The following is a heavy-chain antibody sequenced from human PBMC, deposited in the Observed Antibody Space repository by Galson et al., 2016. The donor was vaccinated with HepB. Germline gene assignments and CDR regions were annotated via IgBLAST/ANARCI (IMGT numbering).Heavy chain of an antibody. D-gene: IGHD1-7*01. J-gene: IGHJ4*02. CDR3: TRGSFQGELLHAYFDS. Sequence: SLRLSCAASGFAFSNYGMHWVRQAPGKGLEWVALIWFDGRNIYYADAVKGRFTISKDNSKNMLYLQMNSLRVDDTAVYYCTRGSFQGELLHAYFDSWGQGTLVTVSS. CDR2: IWFDGRNI. CDR1: GFAFSNYG. V-gene: IGHV3-33*01.